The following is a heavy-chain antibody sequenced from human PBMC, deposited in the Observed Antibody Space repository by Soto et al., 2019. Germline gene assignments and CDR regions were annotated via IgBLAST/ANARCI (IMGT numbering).Heavy chain of an antibody. CDR3: ARDPGRDSPIDY. V-gene: IGHV3-33*01. CDR1: GFTLSDYG. D-gene: IGHD3-22*01. J-gene: IGHJ4*02. CDR2: IWHDGGAK. Sequence: QVQLVESGGGVVQPGRSLRLSCTASGFTLSDYGMHWVRQAPGKGLEWVAVIWHDGGAKYYAESVTGRITISRDNSKNTVHLQIDSLGAEDTGLYYCARDPGRDSPIDYWGQGTLVTVSS.